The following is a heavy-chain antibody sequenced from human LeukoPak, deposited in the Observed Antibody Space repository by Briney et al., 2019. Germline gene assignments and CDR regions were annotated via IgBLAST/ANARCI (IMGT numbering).Heavy chain of an antibody. Sequence: SETLSLTCAVYGGSFSGYYWSWIRQPPGKGLEWTGEINHSGSTNYNPSLKSRVTISVDTSKNQFSLKLSSVTAADTAVYYCARVPADYGDYVDAFDIWGQGTMVTVSS. V-gene: IGHV4-34*01. D-gene: IGHD4-17*01. CDR3: ARVPADYGDYVDAFDI. CDR1: GGSFSGYY. J-gene: IGHJ3*02. CDR2: INHSGST.